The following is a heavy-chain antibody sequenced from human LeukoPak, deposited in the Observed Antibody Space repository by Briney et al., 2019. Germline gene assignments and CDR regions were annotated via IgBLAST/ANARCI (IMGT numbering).Heavy chain of an antibody. CDR2: IYYSGST. J-gene: IGHJ6*02. CDR3: ASHGSVDV. D-gene: IGHD3-10*01. V-gene: IGHV4-39*01. Sequence: SETLSLTCTVSGGALSSSSYYWGWIRQPPGKGLEWIGSIYYSGSTYYNPSLKSRVTISVDTSKNQFSQKLSSVTAADTAVYYCASHGSVDVWGQGTTVTVSS. CDR1: GGALSSSSYY.